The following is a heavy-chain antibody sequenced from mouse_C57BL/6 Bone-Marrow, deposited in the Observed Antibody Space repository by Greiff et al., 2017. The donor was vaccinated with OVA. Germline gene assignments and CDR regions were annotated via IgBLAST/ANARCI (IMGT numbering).Heavy chain of an antibody. D-gene: IGHD2-4*01. CDR1: GFNIKDDY. V-gene: IGHV14-4*01. CDR3: TSGDDYGAFAD. Sequence: EVQLQQSGAELVRPGASVKLSCTASGFNIKDDYMHWVKQRPEQGLEWIGWIDPENGDTEYASKVQGKATIAAETSSNTAYLQLSSLTSEDTAVYYCTSGDDYGAFADWGEVILVTVSA. J-gene: IGHJ3*01. CDR2: IDPENGDT.